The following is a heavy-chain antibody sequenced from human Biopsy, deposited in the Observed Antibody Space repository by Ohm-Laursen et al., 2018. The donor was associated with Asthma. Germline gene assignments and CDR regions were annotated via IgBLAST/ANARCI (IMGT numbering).Heavy chain of an antibody. CDR1: GFTFDDYA. V-gene: IGHV3-9*01. Sequence: SLRLSCAASGFTFDDYAMHWVRQAPGKGLEWVSGVSWNSGSIDYADSVKGRFTISGDNAKNSLYLQMDSLRGADTALYYCVKDIRLQLWGFDSWGQGTLVTVSS. D-gene: IGHD6-13*01. CDR3: VKDIRLQLWGFDS. CDR2: VSWNSGSI. J-gene: IGHJ4*02.